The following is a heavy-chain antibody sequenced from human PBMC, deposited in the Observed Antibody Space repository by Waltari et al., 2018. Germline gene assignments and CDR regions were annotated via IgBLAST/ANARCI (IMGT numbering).Heavy chain of an antibody. CDR1: AYTFTGYY. J-gene: IGHJ3*02. V-gene: IGHV1-2*06. CDR2: INPNSGGT. Sequence: QVQLVQSGAAVKKPGASVKVSCKASAYTFTGYYMPCVRQAPGQGLEWMGRINPNSGGTNYAQKFQGRVTMTRDTSISTAYMELSRLRSDETAVYYCARADAPSAFDIWGQGTMVTVSS. CDR3: ARADAPSAFDI.